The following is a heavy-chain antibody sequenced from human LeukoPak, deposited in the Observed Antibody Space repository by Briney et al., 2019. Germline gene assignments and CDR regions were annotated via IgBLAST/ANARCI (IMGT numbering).Heavy chain of an antibody. J-gene: IGHJ4*02. D-gene: IGHD2-15*01. CDR3: ARLLGAATDPFDY. CDR2: IYYSGST. V-gene: IGHV4-39*01. CDR1: GGSISSSTYY. Sequence: SETLSLTCTVSGGSISSSTYYWGWIRQPPGKGLEWIGSIYYSGSTYYNPSLKSRVSISVDTSQNQFSLKVTSVTAADTAAYYCARLLGAATDPFDYWGQGTLVTVSS.